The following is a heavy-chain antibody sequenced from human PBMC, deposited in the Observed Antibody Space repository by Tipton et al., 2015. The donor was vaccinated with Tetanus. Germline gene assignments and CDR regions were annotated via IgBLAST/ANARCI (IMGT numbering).Heavy chain of an antibody. Sequence: LSLTCNVSGDSMTDFYWSWIRQPPGKGLEWIAYIFYNGRTQSNPSLKRRVSISVDTAENQFSLQLSSVTAADTAIYYCARTTRRWPHPDYWGQGTLVTVSS. CDR1: GDSMTDFY. J-gene: IGHJ4*02. D-gene: IGHD5-24*01. V-gene: IGHV4-59*01. CDR2: IFYNGRT. CDR3: ARTTRRWPHPDY.